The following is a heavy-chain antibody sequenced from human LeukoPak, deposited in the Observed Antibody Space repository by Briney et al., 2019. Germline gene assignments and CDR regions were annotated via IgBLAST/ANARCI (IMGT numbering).Heavy chain of an antibody. CDR1: GGSISSGGYY. J-gene: IGHJ4*02. CDR2: IYHSGST. Sequence: SETLSLTCTVSGGSISSGGYYWSWIRQPPGKGLEWIGYIYHSGSTYYNPSLKSRVTISVDRSKNQFSLKLSSVTAADTAVYYCARTHKVYSGGKSYFDYWGQGTLVTVSS. D-gene: IGHD2-8*01. V-gene: IGHV4-30-2*01. CDR3: ARTHKVYSGGKSYFDY.